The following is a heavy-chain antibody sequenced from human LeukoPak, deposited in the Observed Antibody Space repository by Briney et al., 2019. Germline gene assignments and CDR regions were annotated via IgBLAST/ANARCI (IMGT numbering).Heavy chain of an antibody. V-gene: IGHV3-30-3*01. J-gene: IGHJ4*02. Sequence: GGSLRLSCAASGFTFSTYTMHWVRQAPGKGLEWVAFISFDGSNTYYADSVKGRFTISRDNAKNTLYLQMNSLRAEDTAVYYCAREARYSSSWTDYWGQGTLVTVSS. CDR3: AREARYSSSWTDY. CDR2: ISFDGSNT. D-gene: IGHD6-13*01. CDR1: GFTFSTYT.